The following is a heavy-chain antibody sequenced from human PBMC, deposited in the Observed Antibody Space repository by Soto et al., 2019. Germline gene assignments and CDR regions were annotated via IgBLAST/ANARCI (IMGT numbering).Heavy chain of an antibody. D-gene: IGHD3-10*01. V-gene: IGHV4-34*01. CDR3: ARGFTMVRGVIITRFDY. J-gene: IGHJ4*02. CDR1: GVSFIGDY. Sequence: ASGTLSVTCAVYGVSFIGDYWSWIRQPPGEGLEWIGEINHSGSTNYNPSLKSRVTISVDTSKNQFSLKLSSVTAADTAVYYCARGFTMVRGVIITRFDYWGQGTLVT. CDR2: INHSGST.